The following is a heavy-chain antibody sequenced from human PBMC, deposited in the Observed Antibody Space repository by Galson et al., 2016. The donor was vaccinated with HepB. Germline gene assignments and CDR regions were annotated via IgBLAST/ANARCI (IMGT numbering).Heavy chain of an antibody. CDR3: ARFSDCGDYGFDY. CDR1: GGSISSGGYY. D-gene: IGHD4-17*01. J-gene: IGHJ4*02. CDR2: IYYSGST. V-gene: IGHV4-31*03. Sequence: TLSLTCTVSGGSISSGGYYWSWICQHPGKGLEWIGYIYYSGSTYFNPSLKSRVTISVDTSKNQFSLKLSSVTAADTAVYYCARFSDCGDYGFDYWGQGTLVTVSS.